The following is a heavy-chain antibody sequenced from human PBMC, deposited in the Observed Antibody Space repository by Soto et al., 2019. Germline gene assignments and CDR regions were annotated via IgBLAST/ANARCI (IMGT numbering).Heavy chain of an antibody. D-gene: IGHD4-4*01. CDR3: SGSHPGDSKTNWFDP. V-gene: IGHV1-2*02. CDR1: GGTFSSYA. J-gene: IGHJ5*02. CDR2: INPNSGGT. Sequence: QVQLVQSGAEVKKPGSSVKVSCKASGGTFSSYAISWVRQAPGQGLEWMGWINPNSGGTNYAQKFQGRVTMTRDTPISAAYMELSRLISDDTAVYYCSGSHPGDSKTNWFDPWGQGTLVTVST.